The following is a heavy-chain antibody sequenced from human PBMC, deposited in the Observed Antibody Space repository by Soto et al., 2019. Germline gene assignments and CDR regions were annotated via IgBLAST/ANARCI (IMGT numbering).Heavy chain of an antibody. CDR3: AQDICYGERWLHLDY. V-gene: IGHV3-9*01. CDR1: GFTFDDYA. CDR2: ISWNSGSI. Sequence: EVQLVESGGGLVQPGRSLRLSCAASGFTFDDYAMHWVRQAPGKGLEWVSGISWNSGSIGYADSVKGRFTISRDNAKNSMYLQMNIVRVEDTALEYCAQDICYGERWLHLDYWCQGTLVTVS. D-gene: IGHD3-10*01. J-gene: IGHJ4*02.